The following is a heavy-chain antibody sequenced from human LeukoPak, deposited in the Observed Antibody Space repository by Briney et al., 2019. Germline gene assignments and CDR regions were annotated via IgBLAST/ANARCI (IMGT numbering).Heavy chain of an antibody. CDR3: VGGTAHPYSFAY. CDR1: GFTVSSNY. CDR2: IYSGGST. J-gene: IGHJ4*02. Sequence: GGSLRLSCAASGFTVSSNYMSWVRQAPGKGLEWVSVIYSGGSTYYADSVKGRFTISRDNSKNTLYLQMNSLRAEDTAVYYCVGGTAHPYSFAYGGKGTLVTVSS. V-gene: IGHV3-66*01.